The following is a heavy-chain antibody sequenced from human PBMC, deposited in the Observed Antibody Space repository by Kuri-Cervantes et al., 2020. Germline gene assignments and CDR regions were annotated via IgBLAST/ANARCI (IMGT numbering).Heavy chain of an antibody. J-gene: IGHJ4*02. V-gene: IGHV3-30*14. CDR2: ISYDGSNK. Sequence: GGSLRLSCAASGFTFSSYAMHWVRQAPGKGLEWVAVISYDGSNKYYADSVKGRFTISRDNSKNTLYLQMNSLRAEDTAMYFCARDRVVGGTDWGQGTLVTVSS. D-gene: IGHD1-26*01. CDR1: GFTFSSYA. CDR3: ARDRVVGGTD.